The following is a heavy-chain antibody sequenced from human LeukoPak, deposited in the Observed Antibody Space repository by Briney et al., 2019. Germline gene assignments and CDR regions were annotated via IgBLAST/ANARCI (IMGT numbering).Heavy chain of an antibody. Sequence: SETLSLTCTVSGGSISSYFWSWLRQPPGKRLEWIGYISYSGSTDYNPSLKSRDTLSVDTSKNRLSLKLSSVTAADTAVYYCARKSSRGGFNGYDFWYFDLWGRGTLVTVSS. J-gene: IGHJ2*01. CDR2: ISYSGST. D-gene: IGHD5-12*01. CDR1: GGSISSYF. V-gene: IGHV4-59*08. CDR3: ARKSSRGGFNGYDFWYFDL.